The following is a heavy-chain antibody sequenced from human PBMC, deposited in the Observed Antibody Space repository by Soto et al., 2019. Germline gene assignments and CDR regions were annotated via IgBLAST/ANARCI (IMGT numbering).Heavy chain of an antibody. V-gene: IGHV3-11*05. CDR2: ISGSTDYL. Sequence: QVQLVESEGDLVKPGGSLRLSCAASGFTFTDYYMSWLRQAPGQGLQWLSYISGSTDYLNYADSVKGRFTISRDNAKNLLYLQMTSLRADDTAVYYCARDLGLSSSNYFDFWGQGTLVTVSS. D-gene: IGHD3-10*01. CDR3: ARDLGLSSSNYFDF. CDR1: GFTFTDYY. J-gene: IGHJ4*02.